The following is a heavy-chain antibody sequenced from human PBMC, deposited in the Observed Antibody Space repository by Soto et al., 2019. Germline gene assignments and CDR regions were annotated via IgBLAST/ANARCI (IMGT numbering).Heavy chain of an antibody. V-gene: IGHV4-61*08. CDR1: GGSISSGGYY. D-gene: IGHD4-17*01. CDR2: IYYSGST. Sequence: SETLSLTCTVSGGSISSGGYYWSWIRQHPGKGLEWIGYIYYSGSTNYNPSLKSRVTISVDTSKNQFSLKLSSVTAADTAVYYCARRSPYGDHDYWGQGTLVTVSS. CDR3: ARRSPYGDHDY. J-gene: IGHJ4*02.